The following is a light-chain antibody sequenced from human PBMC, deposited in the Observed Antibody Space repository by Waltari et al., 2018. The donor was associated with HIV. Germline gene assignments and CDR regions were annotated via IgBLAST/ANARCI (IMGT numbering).Light chain of an antibody. CDR1: NSNIGNNY. V-gene: IGLV1-51*01. CDR3: GAWDSSLSAWV. J-gene: IGLJ3*02. Sequence: QSVLTQPPSMSMALGQKVTISCSGINSNIGNNYVSWYLQVPGTAPKLLIYDNNKRPSEIPARCSGSKTGTSATLDITGLQTGDEADYYCGAWDSSLSAWVFGGGTTLTVL. CDR2: DNN.